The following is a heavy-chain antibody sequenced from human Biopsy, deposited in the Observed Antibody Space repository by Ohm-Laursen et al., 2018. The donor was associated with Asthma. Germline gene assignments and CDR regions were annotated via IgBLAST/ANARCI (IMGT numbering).Heavy chain of an antibody. D-gene: IGHD3-22*01. V-gene: IGHV1-18*04. CDR1: GYTFTSYG. CDR2: ISAYNGNT. Sequence: ATVKISCKASGYTFTSYGISWVRQAPGQGLEWVGWISAYNGNTNYAQKLQGRVTMTTDTSTSTAYMELRSLRSDDTAVYYCARDPAGYYYFDYWGQGTLVTVSS. J-gene: IGHJ4*02. CDR3: ARDPAGYYYFDY.